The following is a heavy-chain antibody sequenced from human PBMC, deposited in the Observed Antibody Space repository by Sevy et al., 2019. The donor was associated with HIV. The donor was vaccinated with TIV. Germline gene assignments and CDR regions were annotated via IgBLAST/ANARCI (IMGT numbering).Heavy chain of an antibody. V-gene: IGHV3-48*03. Sequence: GGSLRLSCAASGFTFSSYEMNWVRQAPGKGLEWVSYISNSGTTRSYSDSVRGRFTISRDNAGNSLYLQMKNLRAEDTAVYYCARDLPPSATTVAHFDYWGQGTLVTVSS. J-gene: IGHJ4*02. CDR3: ARDLPPSATTVAHFDY. CDR1: GFTFSSYE. CDR2: ISNSGTTR. D-gene: IGHD4-17*01.